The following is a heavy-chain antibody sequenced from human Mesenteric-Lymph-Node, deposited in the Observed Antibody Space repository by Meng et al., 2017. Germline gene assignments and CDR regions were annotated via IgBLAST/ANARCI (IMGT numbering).Heavy chain of an antibody. Sequence: QGQLQQWGAGLLKPSGTLSLTCAVYGGSFSGSYWSWIRQPPGKGLEWIGEINHSGSTNYNPSLKSRVTISVDTSKNQFSLKLSSVTAADTAVYYCARVSTAVYQLLWTYWYFDLWGRGTLVTVSS. CDR1: GGSFSGSY. J-gene: IGHJ2*01. D-gene: IGHD2-2*01. CDR3: ARVSTAVYQLLWTYWYFDL. CDR2: INHSGST. V-gene: IGHV4-34*01.